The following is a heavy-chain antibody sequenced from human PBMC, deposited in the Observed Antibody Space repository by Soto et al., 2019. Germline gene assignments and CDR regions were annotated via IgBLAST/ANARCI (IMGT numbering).Heavy chain of an antibody. CDR3: GRAQSRNWNARGYGIDV. CDR1: GFSLSSYD. CDR2: FGSGGDR. V-gene: IGHV3-13*04. D-gene: IGHD1-1*01. J-gene: IGHJ6*02. Sequence: EVRLVESGGGLLQPGTSVRLSCAALGFSLSSYDLHWVRQVPEKRLEWVAFFGSGGDRHYSGSVKGRFTISRDTAKKSFYLQMKSRKVGDTAVYYCGRAQSRNWNARGYGIDVWGQGTTVIVSS.